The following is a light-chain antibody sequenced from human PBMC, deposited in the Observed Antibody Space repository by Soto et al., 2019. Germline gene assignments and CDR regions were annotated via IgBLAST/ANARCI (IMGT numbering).Light chain of an antibody. J-gene: IGLJ2*01. CDR1: SSNIGAGYD. CDR2: GNS. CDR3: QSYDSSLSGRVV. Sequence: QSVLTQPPSVSGAPGQRVTISCTGSSSNIGAGYDVHWYQQLPGTAPKLLIYGNSNRPSGVPDRFPGSKSGTSASLAITGLQAEDEADYYCQSYDSSLSGRVVFGGGTQLTVL. V-gene: IGLV1-40*01.